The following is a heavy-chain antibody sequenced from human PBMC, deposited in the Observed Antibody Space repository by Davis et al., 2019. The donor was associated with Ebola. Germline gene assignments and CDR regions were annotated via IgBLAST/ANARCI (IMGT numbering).Heavy chain of an antibody. D-gene: IGHD4/OR15-4a*01. CDR1: GGSISSSNW. J-gene: IGHJ5*02. Sequence: SETLSLTCAVSGGSISSSNWWSWVRLPPGKRLECIGEIYHSGSTNYIPSLKSRVTISVDKSKNQFSLKLSSVTAADTAVYYCGRQGAGFDPWGQGTLVTVSS. CDR2: IYHSGST. CDR3: GRQGAGFDP. V-gene: IGHV4-4*02.